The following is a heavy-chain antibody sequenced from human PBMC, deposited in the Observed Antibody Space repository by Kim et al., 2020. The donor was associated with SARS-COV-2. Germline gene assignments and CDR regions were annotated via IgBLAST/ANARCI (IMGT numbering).Heavy chain of an antibody. CDR1: NDTFTTYG. CDR2: ISGYNGDT. D-gene: IGHD6-19*01. CDR3: AGDRSYGRGWCIDY. V-gene: IGHV1-18*01. Sequence: ASVKVSCKASNDTFTTYGISWVRQAPGQGLEWMGWISGYNGDTNYAQKFQGRVSMTTDTSASTAYMELRSLRSDDTAVYYCAGDRSYGRGWCIDYWGQGT. J-gene: IGHJ4*02.